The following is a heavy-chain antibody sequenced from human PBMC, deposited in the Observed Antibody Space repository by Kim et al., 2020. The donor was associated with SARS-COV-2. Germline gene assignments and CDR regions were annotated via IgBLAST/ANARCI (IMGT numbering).Heavy chain of an antibody. CDR2: MNPNSGNT. CDR3: AREDYYGSGSYYQYWFDP. D-gene: IGHD3-10*01. CDR1: GYTFTSYD. Sequence: ASVKVSCKASGYTFTSYDINWVRQATGQGLEWMGWMNPNSGNTGHAQKFQGRVTMTSNTSISTAYMELSSLRSEDTAVYYCAREDYYGSGSYYQYWFDPWGQGTLVTVSS. V-gene: IGHV1-8*01. J-gene: IGHJ5*02.